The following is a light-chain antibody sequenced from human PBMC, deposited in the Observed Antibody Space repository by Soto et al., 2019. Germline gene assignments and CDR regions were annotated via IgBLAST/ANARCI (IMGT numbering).Light chain of an antibody. CDR1: QSVSRSY. V-gene: IGKV3-20*01. CDR2: GAS. Sequence: EIVLTQSPGTLSLSPGERATLSCRASQSVSRSYLAWYQQKPGQAPRLLIYGASSRATGIPDRFSGSGSGTDFTITISRLAPEGLAVYYCQQYGSSRTFGQGTKVEIK. CDR3: QQYGSSRT. J-gene: IGKJ1*01.